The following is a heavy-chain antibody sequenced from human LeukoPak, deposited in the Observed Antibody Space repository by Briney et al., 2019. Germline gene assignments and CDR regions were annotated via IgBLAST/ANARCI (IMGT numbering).Heavy chain of an antibody. V-gene: IGHV4-38-2*01. D-gene: IGHD2-2*01. J-gene: IGHJ4*02. CDR1: GCSISSGYY. CDR2: IYHSGST. Sequence: SETLSLTCAVSGCSISSGYYWGWIRQPPGKGLEWIGSIYHSGSTYYNPSLKSRVTISVDTSKNQFSLKLSSVTAADTAVYYCARLRCSSTSCYLGYYFDYWGQGTLVTVSS. CDR3: ARLRCSSTSCYLGYYFDY.